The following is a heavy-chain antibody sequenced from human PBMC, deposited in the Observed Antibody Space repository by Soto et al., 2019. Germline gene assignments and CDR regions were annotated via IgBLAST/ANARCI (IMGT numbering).Heavy chain of an antibody. Sequence: GESLKISCKGSGYSFSTYCITWVRQMPGQGLEWMGRIDPSDSYTHCSPSLQGHVTISADRSISTAYLQWSSLKASDTAVYYCARLSCSRTTSYYGMDVWGQGTAVTVSS. CDR2: IDPSDSYT. J-gene: IGHJ6*02. V-gene: IGHV5-10-1*01. CDR1: GYSFSTYC. CDR3: ARLSCSRTTSYYGMDV. D-gene: IGHD2-2*01.